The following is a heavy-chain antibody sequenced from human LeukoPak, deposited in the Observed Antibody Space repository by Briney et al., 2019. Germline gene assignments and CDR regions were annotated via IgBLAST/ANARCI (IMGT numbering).Heavy chain of an antibody. D-gene: IGHD5-12*01. Sequence: GGSLRLSCAASGFTFSDYYMSWIRQAPGKGLEWVSYISSSGSTIYYADSVKGRFTISRDNAKNSLYLQMNSLRAEDTAVYYCARVSSGFSGYSGYDRGFDYWGQGTLVTVSS. J-gene: IGHJ4*02. CDR3: ARVSSGFSGYSGYDRGFDY. CDR1: GFTFSDYY. CDR2: ISSSGSTI. V-gene: IGHV3-11*04.